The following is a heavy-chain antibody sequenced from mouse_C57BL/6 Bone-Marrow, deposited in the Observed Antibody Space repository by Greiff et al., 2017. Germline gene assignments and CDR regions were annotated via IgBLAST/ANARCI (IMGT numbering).Heavy chain of an antibody. V-gene: IGHV1-69*01. CDR3: AREGGSPFAMDY. CDR2: IDPSASYT. CDR1: GYTFTSYW. D-gene: IGHD1-1*01. J-gene: IGHJ4*01. Sequence: QVQLQQSGAELVMPGASVTLSCKASGYTFTSYWMHWVKQRPGQGLEWIGEIDPSASYTNYNQKFKGMSTLPVDKSSSTAYMQRSSLTSEDSAVYYCAREGGSPFAMDYWGQGASVTVSS.